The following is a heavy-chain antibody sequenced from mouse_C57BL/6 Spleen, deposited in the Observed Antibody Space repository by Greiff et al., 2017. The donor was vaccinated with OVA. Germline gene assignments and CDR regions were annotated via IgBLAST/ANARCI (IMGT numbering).Heavy chain of an antibody. CDR3: ARDGYGSSYGWFAY. V-gene: IGHV3-1*01. J-gene: IGHJ3*01. CDR2: ISYSGST. D-gene: IGHD1-1*01. CDR1: GYSITSGYD. Sequence: EVMLVESGPGMVKPSQSLSLTCTVTGYSITSGYDWHWIRHFPGNKLEWMGYISYSGSTNYNQSLKSRISITHDTSKNHFFLKLKSVTTEDTATYYCARDGYGSSYGWFAYWGQGTLVTVSA.